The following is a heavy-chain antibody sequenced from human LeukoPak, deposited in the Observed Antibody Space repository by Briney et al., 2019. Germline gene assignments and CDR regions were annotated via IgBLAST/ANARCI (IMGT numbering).Heavy chain of an antibody. CDR3: AKDNYYDTSAFVDY. CDR1: GFTFSSYG. D-gene: IGHD3-22*01. J-gene: IGHJ4*02. Sequence: GGSLRLSCVASGFTFSSYGMHWVRQAPGKGLEWVAAISYDGGNQYYADSVKGRFTISRDNSKNTLYLQMNSLRAEDTAVYYCAKDNYYDTSAFVDYWGQGTLVTVSS. CDR2: ISYDGGNQ. V-gene: IGHV3-30*18.